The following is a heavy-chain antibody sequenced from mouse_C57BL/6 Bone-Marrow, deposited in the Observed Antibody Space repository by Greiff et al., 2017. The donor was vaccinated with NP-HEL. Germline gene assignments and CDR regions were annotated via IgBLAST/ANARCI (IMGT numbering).Heavy chain of an antibody. D-gene: IGHD2-5*01. J-gene: IGHJ3*01. CDR1: GYTFTSYG. Sequence: QVHVKQSGAELARPGASVKLSCKASGYTFTSYGISWVKQRTGQGLEWIGEIYPRSGNTYYNEKFKGKATLTADKSSSTAYMELRSLTSEDSAVYFCARSGIFYYSNYDFAYWGQGTLVTVSA. CDR2: IYPRSGNT. V-gene: IGHV1-81*01. CDR3: ARSGIFYYSNYDFAY.